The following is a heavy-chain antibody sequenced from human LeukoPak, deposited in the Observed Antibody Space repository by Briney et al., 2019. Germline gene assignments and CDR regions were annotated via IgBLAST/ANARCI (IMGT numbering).Heavy chain of an antibody. D-gene: IGHD6-19*01. CDR1: GFTVSSNY. Sequence: GGSLRLSCAAPGFTVSSNYMSWVLQAPGKGLEWVSVIYSGGSTYYADSVKGRFTISRDNSKNTLYLQMNSLRAEDTAVYYCARDSGSSGWYGDFDYWGQGTLVTVSS. J-gene: IGHJ4*02. CDR3: ARDSGSSGWYGDFDY. V-gene: IGHV3-66*01. CDR2: IYSGGST.